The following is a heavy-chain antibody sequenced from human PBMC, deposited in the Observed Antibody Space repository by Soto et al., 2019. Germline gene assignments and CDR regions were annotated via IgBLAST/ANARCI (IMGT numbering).Heavy chain of an antibody. Sequence: SETLSLTCTVSGGSISSSSYYWGWIRQPPGKGLEWIGSIYYSGSTYYNPSLKSRVTISVDTSKNQFSLKLSSVTAADTAVYYCARHNRPPYDFWSGYPGPEFDPWGQGTLVTVSS. V-gene: IGHV4-39*01. CDR2: IYYSGST. D-gene: IGHD3-3*01. CDR1: GGSISSSSYY. CDR3: ARHNRPPYDFWSGYPGPEFDP. J-gene: IGHJ5*02.